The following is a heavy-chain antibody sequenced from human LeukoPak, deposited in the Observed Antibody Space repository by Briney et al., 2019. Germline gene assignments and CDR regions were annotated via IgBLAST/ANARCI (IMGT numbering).Heavy chain of an antibody. CDR2: IYPGDSDT. J-gene: IGHJ5*02. D-gene: IGHD6-6*01. V-gene: IGHV5-51*01. CDR3: ARHSGSSVYNWFDP. CDR1: GYTFTSYW. Sequence: GASLQISCKGSGYTFTSYWIVWVRQLPGKGLEWMGIIYPGDSDTRYSPSFQGQVTISADKSISTPYLQWSSLKASDTAMYYCARHSGSSVYNWFDPWGQGTLVTVSS.